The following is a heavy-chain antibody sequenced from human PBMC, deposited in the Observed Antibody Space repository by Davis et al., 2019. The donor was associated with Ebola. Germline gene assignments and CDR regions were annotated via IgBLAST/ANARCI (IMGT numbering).Heavy chain of an antibody. Sequence: PSETLSLTCTVSGGSISSSSYYWGWIRQPPGKGLEWIGSIYYSGSTYYNPSLKSRVTISVDTSKNQFSLKLSSVTAADTAVYYCARHPITVTTPGAFDYWGQGTLVTVSS. CDR2: IYYSGST. CDR1: GGSISSSSYY. CDR3: ARHPITVTTPGAFDY. J-gene: IGHJ4*02. V-gene: IGHV4-39*01. D-gene: IGHD4-17*01.